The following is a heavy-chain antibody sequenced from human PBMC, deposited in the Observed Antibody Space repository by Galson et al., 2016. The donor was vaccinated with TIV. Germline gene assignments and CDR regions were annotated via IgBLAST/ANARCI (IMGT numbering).Heavy chain of an antibody. D-gene: IGHD2/OR15-2a*01. Sequence: SVKVSYKVSGDSLSDLSMHWVRQAPGKGLEWVAGFDPEQHKKIYAQKLEGRVTLTDDTSTDTAFLELSSLSFEDTAVYYCASVAWFPGLSLDNWGQGTLVIVSS. J-gene: IGHJ4*02. V-gene: IGHV1-24*01. CDR3: ASVAWFPGLSLDN. CDR2: FDPEQHKK. CDR1: GDSLSDLS.